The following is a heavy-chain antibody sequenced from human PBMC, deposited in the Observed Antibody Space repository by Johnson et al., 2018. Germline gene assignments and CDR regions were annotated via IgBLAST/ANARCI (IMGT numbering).Heavy chain of an antibody. J-gene: IGHJ3*02. D-gene: IGHD1-26*01. V-gene: IGHV3-33*01. Sequence: VQLLETGGGVVQPGRSLRLSCAASGFTFSSYGMHWVRPAPGKGMEWVAVIWYDGSNKYYADSVKGRFTISRDNSKNTLYLQMNSLRAEETAVYYCARDWGGSGSYLFAFDIWGQGTMVTVSS. CDR1: GFTFSSYG. CDR2: IWYDGSNK. CDR3: ARDWGGSGSYLFAFDI.